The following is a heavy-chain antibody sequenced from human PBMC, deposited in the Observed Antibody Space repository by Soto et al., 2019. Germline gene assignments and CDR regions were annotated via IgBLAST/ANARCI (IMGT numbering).Heavy chain of an antibody. Sequence: SETRCVTWSCAVGSGVSYGWSWMRQPPGKGLEWIGYIYYSGSTNYNPSLKSRVTISVDRSKNQFSLKLRSVTAADTAVYYCASMNGGYWGHGTLVPVSS. CDR2: IYYSGST. CDR3: ASMNGGY. CDR1: VGSGVSYG. V-gene: IGHV4-59*02. D-gene: IGHD2-8*01. J-gene: IGHJ4*01.